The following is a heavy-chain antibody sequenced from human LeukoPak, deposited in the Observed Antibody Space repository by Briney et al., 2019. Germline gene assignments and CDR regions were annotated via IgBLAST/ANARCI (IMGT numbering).Heavy chain of an antibody. D-gene: IGHD6-13*01. CDR2: ISAYNGNT. Sequence: ASVKVSCKASGYTFTSYGISWVRQAPGQGLEWMGWISAYNGNTNYAQKFQGRVTITADESTSTAYMELSSLRSEDTAVYYCARGPIAAATGGNYYYYYMDVWGKGTTVTVSS. J-gene: IGHJ6*03. CDR3: ARGPIAAATGGNYYYYYMDV. V-gene: IGHV1-18*01. CDR1: GYTFTSYG.